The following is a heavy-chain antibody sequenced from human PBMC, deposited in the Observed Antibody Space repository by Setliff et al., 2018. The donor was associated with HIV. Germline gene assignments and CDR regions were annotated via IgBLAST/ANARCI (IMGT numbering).Heavy chain of an antibody. J-gene: IGHJ4*02. V-gene: IGHV3-74*01. Sequence: PGESLKISCVASGFTFNSYWMYWVRQAPGKGLVCLSRVNNDGTDTIYADSVKGRFTISRDNAKSTVYLQMGSRSADDTAVSYCARAQDNYYDSSGYSFESWGQGSLVTVSS. CDR3: ARAQDNYYDSSGYSFES. D-gene: IGHD3-22*01. CDR2: VNNDGTDT. CDR1: GFTFNSYW.